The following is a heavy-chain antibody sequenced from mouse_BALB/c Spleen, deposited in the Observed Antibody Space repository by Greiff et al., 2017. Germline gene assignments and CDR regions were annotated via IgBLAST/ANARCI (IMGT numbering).Heavy chain of an antibody. CDR3: ARHGNLDY. Sequence: VKVVESGPGLVAPSQSLSITCTVSGFSLTSYGVHWVRQPPGKGLEWLGVIWAGGSTNYNSALMSRLSISKDNSKSQVFLKMTSLQTDDTAMYYCARHGNLDYWGQGTTLTVSS. CDR2: IWAGGST. V-gene: IGHV2-9*02. CDR1: GFSLTSYG. D-gene: IGHD2-1*01. J-gene: IGHJ2*01.